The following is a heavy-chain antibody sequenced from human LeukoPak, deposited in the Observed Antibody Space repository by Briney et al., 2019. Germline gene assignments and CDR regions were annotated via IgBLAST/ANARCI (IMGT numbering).Heavy chain of an antibody. V-gene: IGHV4-59*01. D-gene: IGHD6-6*01. J-gene: IGHJ3*02. CDR2: IFYSGNT. Sequence: SETLSLTCTVSGGSISSYYWSWIRQPPGKGLEWIGYIFYSGNTNYNPSLKSRVTISVDTSKNQFSLKLSSVTAADTAVYYCARVRGIAARPSDIWGQGTMVTVSS. CDR1: GGSISSYY. CDR3: ARVRGIAARPSDI.